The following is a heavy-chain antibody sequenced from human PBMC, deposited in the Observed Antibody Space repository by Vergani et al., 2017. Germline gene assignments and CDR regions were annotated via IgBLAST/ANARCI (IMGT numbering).Heavy chain of an antibody. CDR3: AKTNPRYSGYDYLYYNLAMAV. D-gene: IGHD5-12*01. Sequence: EVQLLESGGDLVQPGGSLRLSCAASGFTFNHYAMNWVRQAPGKGLEWVSGISGSGGSTYYAGSVKGRFTISIDSSKNTLYLQMNSLSAGDTAVYYCAKTNPRYSGYDYLYYNLAMAVWGQGTTVTVSS. CDR2: ISGSGGST. J-gene: IGHJ6*02. CDR1: GFTFNHYA. V-gene: IGHV3-23*01.